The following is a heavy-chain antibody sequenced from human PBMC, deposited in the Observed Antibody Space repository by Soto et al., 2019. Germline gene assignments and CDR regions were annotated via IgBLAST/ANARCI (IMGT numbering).Heavy chain of an antibody. CDR3: ASRGPPTTSVFDP. D-gene: IGHD4-17*01. CDR2: IIPIFGTA. V-gene: IGHV1-69*13. J-gene: IGHJ5*02. Sequence: SVKILCKAPGGTFSSYAISWVRQAPGQGLEWMGGIIPIFGTANCAQKFQGRVTITADESTSTTYMELSSLRSEVTAVYYCASRGPPTTSVFDPWGQGTLVTVSS. CDR1: GGTFSSYA.